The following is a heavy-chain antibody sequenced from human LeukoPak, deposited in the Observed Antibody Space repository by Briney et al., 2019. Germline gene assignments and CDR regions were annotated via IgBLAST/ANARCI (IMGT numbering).Heavy chain of an antibody. CDR2: IKQEGSEK. D-gene: IGHD3-22*01. V-gene: IGHV3-7*01. Sequence: PGGSLTLSCAASGSTFSSHWMSWVRQAPGKGLEWVANIKQEGSEKYYVDSVKGRFTISRDNARNSLYLQMNSLRAEDTAVYYCARRGYYYDSSGPQVAFDIWGEGTMVTVSS. J-gene: IGHJ3*02. CDR1: GSTFSSHW. CDR3: ARRGYYYDSSGPQVAFDI.